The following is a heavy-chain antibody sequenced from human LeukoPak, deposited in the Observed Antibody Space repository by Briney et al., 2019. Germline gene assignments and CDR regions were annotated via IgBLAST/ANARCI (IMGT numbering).Heavy chain of an antibody. Sequence: SETLSLTCAVYGGSFSGYYWSWIRQPPGKGLEWIGEINHSGSTNYNPSLKSRVTISVDTSKDQFSLKLSSVTAADTAVYYCARGVPRLLDYWGQGTLVTVSS. D-gene: IGHD2/OR15-2a*01. CDR3: ARGVPRLLDY. CDR1: GGSFSGYY. CDR2: INHSGST. J-gene: IGHJ4*02. V-gene: IGHV4-34*01.